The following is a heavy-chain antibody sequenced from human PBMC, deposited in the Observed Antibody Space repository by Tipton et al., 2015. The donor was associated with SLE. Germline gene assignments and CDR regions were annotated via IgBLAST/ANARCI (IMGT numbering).Heavy chain of an antibody. CDR2: IYYSGSTNYSGST. CDR3: ARGGVLGFHPSAFDI. J-gene: IGHJ3*02. D-gene: IGHD3-10*01. Sequence: TLSLTCTVSGGSISSSSYYWSWIRQPPGKGLEWIGYIYYSGSTNYSGSTNYNPSLKSRVTISLDTSKSQFSLKLSSVTAADTAVYYCARGGVLGFHPSAFDIWGQGTMVTVSS. V-gene: IGHV4-61*01. CDR1: GGSISSSSYY.